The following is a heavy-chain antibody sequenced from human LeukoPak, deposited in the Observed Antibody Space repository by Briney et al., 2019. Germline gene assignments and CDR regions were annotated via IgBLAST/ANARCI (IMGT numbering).Heavy chain of an antibody. CDR3: AREGAYCGGDCYSGYYFDY. J-gene: IGHJ4*02. V-gene: IGHV1-69*13. D-gene: IGHD2-21*02. CDR1: EGTFSSYA. Sequence: SVKVSCKASEGTFSSYAISWVRQAPGQGLEWMGGIIPIFGTANYAQKFQGRVTITADESTSTAYMELSSLRSEDTAVYYCAREGAYCGGDCYSGYYFDYWGQGTLVTVSS. CDR2: IIPIFGTA.